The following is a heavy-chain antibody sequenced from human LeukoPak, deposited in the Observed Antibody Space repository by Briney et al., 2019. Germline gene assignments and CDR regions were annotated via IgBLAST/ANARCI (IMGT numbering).Heavy chain of an antibody. V-gene: IGHV3-23*01. D-gene: IGHD3-10*01. CDR3: AREYYGSGSYPKAKINWFDP. Sequence: GGTLRLSCAASGFTFSHYGMTWVRQAPGKGLEWVSAISGSSGSTYYADSVKGRFTISRDNAKNSLYLQMNSLRAEDTAVYYCAREYYGSGSYPKAKINWFDPWGQGTLVTVSS. J-gene: IGHJ5*02. CDR1: GFTFSHYG. CDR2: ISGSSGST.